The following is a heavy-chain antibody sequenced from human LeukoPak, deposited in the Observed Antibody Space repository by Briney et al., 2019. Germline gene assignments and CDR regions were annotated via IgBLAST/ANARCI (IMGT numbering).Heavy chain of an antibody. V-gene: IGHV3-30*18. CDR3: AKDVGHAIDY. CDR1: GFTFSSYG. CDR2: ISYDGSNK. Sequence: GRSLRLSCAASGFTFSSYGMHWVRQAPGKGLEWVAVISYDGSNKYYADSVKGRFTISRDNPKNTLYLQMNSLRAEDTAVYYCAKDVGHAIDYWGQGTLVTVSS. J-gene: IGHJ4*02. D-gene: IGHD2-15*01.